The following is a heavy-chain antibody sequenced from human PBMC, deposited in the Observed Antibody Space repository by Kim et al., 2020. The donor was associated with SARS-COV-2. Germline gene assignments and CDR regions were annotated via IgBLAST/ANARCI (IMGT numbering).Heavy chain of an antibody. Sequence: SPSFQGQVTISADKSISTAYLQWSSLKASDTAMYYCARRPASSGWGEFDYWGQGTLVTVSS. J-gene: IGHJ4*02. CDR3: ARRPASSGWGEFDY. V-gene: IGHV5-51*01. D-gene: IGHD6-19*01.